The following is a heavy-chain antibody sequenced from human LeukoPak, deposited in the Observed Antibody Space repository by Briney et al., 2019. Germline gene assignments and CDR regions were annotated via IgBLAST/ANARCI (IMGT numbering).Heavy chain of an antibody. CDR3: ATYYYDSSGYYIPYYFDY. CDR1: GFTVSSNY. J-gene: IGHJ4*02. V-gene: IGHV3-53*01. Sequence: GGSLRLSCAASGFTVSSNYMSWVRQAPGKGLEWVSVIYSGGSTYYADSVKGRFTISRDNSKNTLYLQMNSLRAEDTAVYYCATYYYDSSGYYIPYYFDYWGQGTLVTVSS. CDR2: IYSGGST. D-gene: IGHD3-22*01.